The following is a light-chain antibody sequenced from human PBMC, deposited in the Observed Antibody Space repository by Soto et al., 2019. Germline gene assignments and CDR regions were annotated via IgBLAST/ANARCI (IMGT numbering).Light chain of an antibody. CDR1: SSKSGNNY. CDR2: DNN. J-gene: IGLJ2*01. Sequence: QSVLTQPPSVSAAPGQTVTIFCSGSSSKSGNNYVSWYQQLPGTAPKLLIYDNNKRPSGIPDRFSGSKSGTSATLGITGLQTGDEADYYCGTWDSSLSAGVFGGGTKLTVL. V-gene: IGLV1-51*01. CDR3: GTWDSSLSAGV.